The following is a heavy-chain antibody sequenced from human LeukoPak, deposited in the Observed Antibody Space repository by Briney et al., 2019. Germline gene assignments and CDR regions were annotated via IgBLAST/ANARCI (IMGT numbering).Heavy chain of an antibody. CDR2: ISYDGSNK. Sequence: GGSLRLSCAASGFTFSSYTMSWVRQAPGKGLEWVAVISYDGSNKYYADSVKGRFTISRDNSKNTLYLQMNSLRAEDTAVYYCARSLREAGYSSGWYGDPFDYWGQGTLVTVSS. CDR1: GFTFSSYT. CDR3: ARSLREAGYSSGWYGDPFDY. J-gene: IGHJ4*02. D-gene: IGHD6-19*01. V-gene: IGHV3-30*04.